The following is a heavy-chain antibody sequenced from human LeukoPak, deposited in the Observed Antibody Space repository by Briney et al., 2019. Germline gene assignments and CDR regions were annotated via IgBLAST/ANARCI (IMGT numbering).Heavy chain of an antibody. D-gene: IGHD2-2*01. Sequence: KSSETLSLTCTVSGGSISSYYWSWIRQPPGKGLEWIGYIYYSGSTNYNPSLKSRVTISVDTSKNQFSLKLSSVTAADTAVYYCAREGYCSSTSCYESSAYDIWGQGTMVTVSS. CDR2: IYYSGST. CDR3: AREGYCSSTSCYESSAYDI. V-gene: IGHV4-59*01. CDR1: GGSISSYY. J-gene: IGHJ3*02.